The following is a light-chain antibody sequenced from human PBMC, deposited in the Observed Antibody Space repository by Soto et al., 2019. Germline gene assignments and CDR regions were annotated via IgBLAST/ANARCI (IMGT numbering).Light chain of an antibody. CDR3: QTWGTGFQV. V-gene: IGLV4-69*01. Sequence: QLVLTQSPSASASLGASVKLTCTLSSGHSSYAIAWHQMQPGKGPRYLMDLNNDGSHTKGDGIPDRFSGSSSGAERYLIISSLRSEDEADYYCQTWGTGFQVFGGGTKLTVL. CDR1: SGHSSYA. CDR2: LNNDGSH. J-gene: IGLJ2*01.